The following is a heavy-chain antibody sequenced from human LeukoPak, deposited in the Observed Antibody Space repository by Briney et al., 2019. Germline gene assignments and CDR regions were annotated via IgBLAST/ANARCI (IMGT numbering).Heavy chain of an antibody. D-gene: IGHD4-17*01. CDR3: AKDLIMTTVTTSMDV. V-gene: IGHV3-23*01. CDR1: GFTLSSYA. CDR2: ISGSGGST. J-gene: IGHJ6*02. Sequence: PGGSLRLSCAASGFTLSSYAMSWVRQAPGKGLEWVSAISGSGGSTYYADSVKGRFTISRDNSKNTLYLQMNSLRAEDTAVYYCAKDLIMTTVTTSMDVWGQGTTVTVSS.